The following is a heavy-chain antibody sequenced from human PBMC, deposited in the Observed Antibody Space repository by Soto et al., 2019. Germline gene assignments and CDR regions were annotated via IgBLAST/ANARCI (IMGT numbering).Heavy chain of an antibody. Sequence: QVQLVESGGGVVQPGRSLRLSCAASGFTFSSYGMHWVRQAPGKGLEWVAVIWYDGSNKYYADSVKGRFTISRDNSKNTLYLQMNSLRAEDTAVYYCARDRDIVLVPAGIYYYYGMDVWGQGTTVTVSS. D-gene: IGHD2-2*01. CDR1: GFTFSSYG. J-gene: IGHJ6*02. V-gene: IGHV3-33*01. CDR3: ARDRDIVLVPAGIYYYYGMDV. CDR2: IWYDGSNK.